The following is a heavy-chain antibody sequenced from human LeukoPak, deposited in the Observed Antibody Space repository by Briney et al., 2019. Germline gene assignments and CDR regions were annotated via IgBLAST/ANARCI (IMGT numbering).Heavy chain of an antibody. D-gene: IGHD3-3*01. J-gene: IGHJ2*01. CDR1: GGSISTGGYY. V-gene: IGHV4-31*03. CDR3: ARAILTPSGYVWHFDL. Sequence: SETLSLTCTVSGGSISTGGYYWSWIRQLPGKGLEWIGYIHNSGSAYYNPSLRSRVTMSVDTSKNQSSLNLGYMTAADTALYYCARAILTPSGYVWHFDLWGRGTLVTVSS. CDR2: IHNSGSA.